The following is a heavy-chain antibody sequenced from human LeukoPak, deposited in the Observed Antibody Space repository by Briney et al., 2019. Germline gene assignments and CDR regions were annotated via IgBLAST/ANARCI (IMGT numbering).Heavy chain of an antibody. CDR2: IYYSGST. CDR1: GGSISSSRYY. J-gene: IGHJ5*02. CDR3: ASRVSTSTVEPFDP. Sequence: SETLSLTCTVSGGSISSSRYYWGWIRQPPGKGLEWIGSIYYSGSTYYNPSLKSRVTISVDTSKNQFSLKLSSVTAADTAVYYCASRVSTSTVEPFDPWGQGTLVTVSS. V-gene: IGHV4-39*01. D-gene: IGHD4-11*01.